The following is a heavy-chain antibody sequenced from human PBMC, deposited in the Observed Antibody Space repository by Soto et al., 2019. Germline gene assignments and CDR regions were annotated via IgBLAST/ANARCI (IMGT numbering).Heavy chain of an antibody. CDR3: ARQNYYSGMDV. CDR2: ISAYNGNT. CDR1: GYTFTSYF. Sequence: ASVKVSCKAAGYTFTSYFITWLRQAPGQGLEWMGWISAYNGNTNDAQMLQGRVTMTTDTSTATAYMEMRSLGSDDTAIYYCARQNYYSGMDVWGQGTTVTVSS. J-gene: IGHJ6*02. V-gene: IGHV1-18*01.